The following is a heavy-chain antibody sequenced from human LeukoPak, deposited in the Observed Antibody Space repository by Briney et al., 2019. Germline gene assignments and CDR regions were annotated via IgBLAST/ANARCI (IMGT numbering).Heavy chain of an antibody. CDR1: GFRFSDYS. V-gene: IGHV3-48*01. J-gene: IGHJ4*02. CDR3: ARDYKYAFDN. Sequence: GGSLRLSCAASGFRFSDYSMNWVRQAPGKGLEWISYVGIDSGNTNYADSVKGRFTISGDRAKNSLYLQMNSLRVEDTAVYYCARDYKYAFDNWGQGTLVTVSS. D-gene: IGHD5-24*01. CDR2: VGIDSGNT.